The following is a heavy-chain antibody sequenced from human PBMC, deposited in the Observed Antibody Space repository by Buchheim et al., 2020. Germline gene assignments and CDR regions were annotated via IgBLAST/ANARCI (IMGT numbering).Heavy chain of an antibody. D-gene: IGHD6-19*01. CDR2: NSSGAGGI. CDR3: AKDGYSSGWGFDY. CDR1: GYTFSNYA. V-gene: IGHV3-23*01. Sequence: EVQLLESGGGLVQPGGSVRLSCVGSGYTFSNYAMSWVRQAPGKGLEWVSANSSGAGGIKYADSVKGRFTISRDNSRTTLYLQMNSLTAEDTAIYYCAKDGYSSGWGFDYWGQGTL. J-gene: IGHJ4*02.